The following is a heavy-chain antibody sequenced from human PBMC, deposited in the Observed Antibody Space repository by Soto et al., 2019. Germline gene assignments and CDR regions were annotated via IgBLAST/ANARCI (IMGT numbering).Heavy chain of an antibody. Sequence: SETLSLTCTVSGGSISSGGYYWSWIRQHPGKGLEWIGHIYYSGSTYYNPSLKSRFIISLDTSKNRFSLKVISATAADTAVYFCAGYATTGYYRFFDYWGQGTQVTVSS. D-gene: IGHD1-26*01. CDR1: GGSISSGGYY. CDR2: IYYSGST. CDR3: AGYATTGYYRFFDY. J-gene: IGHJ4*02. V-gene: IGHV4-31*03.